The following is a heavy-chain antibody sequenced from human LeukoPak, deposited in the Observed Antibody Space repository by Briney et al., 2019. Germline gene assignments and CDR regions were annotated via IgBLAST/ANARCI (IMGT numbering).Heavy chain of an antibody. D-gene: IGHD1-26*01. CDR3: AGLQVGATALGH. CDR2: IYYSGSI. CDR1: GASISSYY. Sequence: SETLSLTCTVSGASISSYYWTWIRQPPGKELEWVGHIYYSGSIYYNPSLESRVTISIDTSESQFSLKLASLTAADTAVYFCAGLQVGATALGHWGQGTLVTVSS. V-gene: IGHV4-59*01. J-gene: IGHJ4*02.